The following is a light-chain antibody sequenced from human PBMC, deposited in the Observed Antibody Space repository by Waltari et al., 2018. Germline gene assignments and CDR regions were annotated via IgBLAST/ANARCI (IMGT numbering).Light chain of an antibody. CDR2: ENN. J-gene: IGLJ3*02. CDR1: RSNLQNNS. V-gene: IGLV1-51*02. Sequence: QSVFTQPPSVSAAPGRKVTISCSGSRSNLQNNSVCWYQQLPGTAPKLLIYENNKRPSGIPDRFSGSKSGTSATLGITGLQTGDEADYYCGTWDTSLSAAVFGGGTKLTVL. CDR3: GTWDTSLSAAV.